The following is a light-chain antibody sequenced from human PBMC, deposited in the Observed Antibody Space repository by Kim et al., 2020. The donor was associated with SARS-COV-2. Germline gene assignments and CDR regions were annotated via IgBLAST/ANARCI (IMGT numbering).Light chain of an antibody. CDR2: DAS. CDR1: QSVSSY. CDR3: QQRSNWPLT. Sequence: SFSPRERATLSCRASQSVSSYLAWYQQRPGQAPRLLIYDASNRATGIPPRFSGSGSGTDFTLTISSLEPEDFAIYYCQQRSNWPLTFGGGTKVEI. J-gene: IGKJ4*01. V-gene: IGKV3-11*01.